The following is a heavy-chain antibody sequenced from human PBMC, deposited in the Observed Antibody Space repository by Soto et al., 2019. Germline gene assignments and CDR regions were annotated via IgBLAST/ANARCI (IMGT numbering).Heavy chain of an antibody. Sequence: QLQLQESGPGLVKPSETLSLTCPVSGGSISSSSYYWGWIRQPPGKGLEWIGSIYYSGSTYYNPSLKSRVTISVDTSTNQCSLKLSSVTAADTAVYYCARRPAAAILGWFDPWGQGTLVTVS. J-gene: IGHJ5*02. CDR3: ARRPAAAILGWFDP. D-gene: IGHD2-2*02. CDR2: IYYSGST. V-gene: IGHV4-39*01. CDR1: GGSISSSSYY.